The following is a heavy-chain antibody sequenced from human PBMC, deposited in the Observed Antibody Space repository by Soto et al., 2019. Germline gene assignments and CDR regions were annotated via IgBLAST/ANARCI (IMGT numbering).Heavy chain of an antibody. D-gene: IGHD3-22*01. CDR1: GFTFSSYG. Sequence: GGSLRLSCAASGFTFSSYGMHWVRQAPGKGLEWVAVISYDGSNKYYADSVKGRFTISRDNSKNTLYLQMNSLRAEDTAVYYCAKDPGSGYYYRLIDCWGQGPLVTGSS. J-gene: IGHJ4*02. V-gene: IGHV3-30*18. CDR2: ISYDGSNK. CDR3: AKDPGSGYYYRLIDC.